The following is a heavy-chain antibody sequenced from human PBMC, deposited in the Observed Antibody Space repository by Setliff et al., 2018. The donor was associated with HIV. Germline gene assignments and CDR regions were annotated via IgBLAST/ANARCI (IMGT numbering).Heavy chain of an antibody. V-gene: IGHV4-39*07. D-gene: IGHD1-26*01. CDR3: ARAGMGALRSLFDY. CDR2: IYYSGRT. CDR1: GDSLDRASYY. Sequence: PSETLSLTCTVSGDSLDRASYYWNWIRQPPGEGLEWMGNIYYSGRTYYSPSLRSRVIISVDTSKNQFSLKLNSVTAADTAIYYCARAGMGALRSLFDYWGQGTLVTVSS. J-gene: IGHJ4*02.